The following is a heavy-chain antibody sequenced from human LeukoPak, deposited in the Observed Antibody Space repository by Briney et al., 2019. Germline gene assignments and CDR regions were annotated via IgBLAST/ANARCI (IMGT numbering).Heavy chain of an antibody. V-gene: IGHV4-39*01. Sequence: PSETLSLTCTVSGGSISSSSYYWGWIRPPPGKGLEWIGSIYDSGSTYSNPSLKSRVTISVDTSKNQFSLKLSSVTAADTAVYYCATLLNIIAVAGTGGTQNWFDPWGQGTLVTVSS. CDR3: ATLLNIIAVAGTGGTQNWFDP. CDR2: IYDSGST. D-gene: IGHD6-19*01. J-gene: IGHJ5*02. CDR1: GGSISSSSYY.